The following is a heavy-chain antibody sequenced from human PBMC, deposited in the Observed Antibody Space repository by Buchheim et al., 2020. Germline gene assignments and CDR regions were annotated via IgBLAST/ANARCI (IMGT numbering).Heavy chain of an antibody. CDR3: ARYPALAYCGGDCYSTYSFDY. CDR1: GGSISSGGYY. D-gene: IGHD2-21*01. Sequence: QVQLQESGPGLVKPSQTLSLTCTVSGGSISSGGYYWSWIRQHPGKGLEWIGYIYYSGSTYYNTSLKSRVTISVDTSKNQFSLKLSSVTAADTAVYYCARYPALAYCGGDCYSTYSFDYWGQGTL. V-gene: IGHV4-31*03. CDR2: IYYSGST. J-gene: IGHJ4*02.